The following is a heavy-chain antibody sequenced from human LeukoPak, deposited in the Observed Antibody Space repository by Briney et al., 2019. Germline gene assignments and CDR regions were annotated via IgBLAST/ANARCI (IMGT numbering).Heavy chain of an antibody. J-gene: IGHJ4*02. CDR2: ISSDGSNE. Sequence: GGSLRLSCAASGFTFSAYAMHWVRQAPGKGLEWVAGISSDGSNENSADSVKGRFTISRDNGKKTLSLQMNSLRAEDTAVYYCARPNYFDSSGYYFWGQGTLVTVSS. D-gene: IGHD3-22*01. CDR3: ARPNYFDSSGYYF. CDR1: GFTFSAYA. V-gene: IGHV3-30*04.